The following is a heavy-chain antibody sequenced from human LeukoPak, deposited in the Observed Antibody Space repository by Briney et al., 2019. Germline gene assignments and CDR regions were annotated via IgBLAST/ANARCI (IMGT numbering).Heavy chain of an antibody. V-gene: IGHV5-51*01. J-gene: IGHJ4*02. D-gene: IGHD6-19*01. Sequence: GESLKISCKGSGYRFTSNWIGWVRQMPGKGLEWMGIIYPGDSDSRYSPSFQGQVTFSADKSISTAYLQWSNLKASDTAMYYCARILGGYSSGWYAFDYWGQGTLVTVSS. CDR2: IYPGDSDS. CDR3: ARILGGYSSGWYAFDY. CDR1: GYRFTSNW.